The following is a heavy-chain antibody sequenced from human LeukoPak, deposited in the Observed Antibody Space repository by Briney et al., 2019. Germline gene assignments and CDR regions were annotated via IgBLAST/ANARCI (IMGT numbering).Heavy chain of an antibody. J-gene: IGHJ6*02. CDR2: IYYSGST. D-gene: IGHD1-7*01. V-gene: IGHV4-39*01. Sequence: SETLSLTCTVSGGSISSSSYYWGWIRQPPGKGLEWIGSIYYSGSTYYNPSLKSRVTISVDTSKNQFSLKLSSVTAADTAVYYCARVHAGTTIYYGTDVWGQGTTVTVSS. CDR1: GGSISSSSYY. CDR3: ARVHAGTTIYYGTDV.